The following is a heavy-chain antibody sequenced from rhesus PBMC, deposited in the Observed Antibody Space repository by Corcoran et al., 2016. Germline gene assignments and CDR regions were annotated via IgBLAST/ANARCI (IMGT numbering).Heavy chain of an antibody. CDR3: ARRHVTGTTAGDY. Sequence: EVQLAESGGGLVQPGGSLRLSCAASGFTFSGYELPWVRQAQGTGLEAVSVMGGDISSPHEADSWKGRFTISRDNDKNSLYLQMNSLRAEDTAVYYCARRHVTGTTAGDYWGQGVLVTVSS. D-gene: IGHD1-7*02. CDR1: GFTFSGYE. J-gene: IGHJ4*01. V-gene: IGHV3-115*02. CDR2: MGGDISSP.